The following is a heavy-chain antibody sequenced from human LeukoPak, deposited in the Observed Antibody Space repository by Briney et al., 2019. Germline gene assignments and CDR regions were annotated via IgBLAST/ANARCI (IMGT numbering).Heavy chain of an antibody. V-gene: IGHV4-39*01. Sequence: PSETLSLTCTVSGGSISSSSYYWGWIRQPPGKGLEWIGSIYYSGSTYYNPSLKSRVTISVDTSKNQFSLKLSSVTAADTAVYYCARQPSYSNSKNWFDPWGQGTLVTVSS. D-gene: IGHD4-11*01. CDR3: ARQPSYSNSKNWFDP. CDR2: IYYSGST. CDR1: GGSISSSSYY. J-gene: IGHJ5*02.